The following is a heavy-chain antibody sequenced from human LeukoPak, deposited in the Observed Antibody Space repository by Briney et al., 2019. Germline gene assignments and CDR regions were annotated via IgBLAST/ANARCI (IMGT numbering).Heavy chain of an antibody. CDR3: AKEWGSGLLWFGEPG. V-gene: IGHV3-30*18. CDR2: ISYDGSNK. D-gene: IGHD3-10*01. Sequence: HPGGSLRLSCAASAFTFSSHAMSWVRQAPGKGLEWVAVISYDGSNKYYADSVKGRFTISRDNSKNTLYLQMNSLRAEDTAVYYCAKEWGSGLLWFGEPGRGQGTLVTVSS. CDR1: AFTFSSHA. J-gene: IGHJ1*01.